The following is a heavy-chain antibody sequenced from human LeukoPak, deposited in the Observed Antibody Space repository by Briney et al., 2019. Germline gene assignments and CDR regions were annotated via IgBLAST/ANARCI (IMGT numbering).Heavy chain of an antibody. J-gene: IGHJ4*02. CDR2: ISVRSNYI. Sequence: SGGPLRLSCLASGYTFSSYSINWVRQAPGKGLEWVSSISVRSNYIYYADSVRGRFRISRDDARDSLFLEMNSLRAEDTAVYYCVRLRRNSDTSGFYYYYDFWGQGTLVTVPS. CDR3: VRLRRNSDTSGFYYYYDF. V-gene: IGHV3-21*01. D-gene: IGHD3-22*01. CDR1: GYTFSSYS.